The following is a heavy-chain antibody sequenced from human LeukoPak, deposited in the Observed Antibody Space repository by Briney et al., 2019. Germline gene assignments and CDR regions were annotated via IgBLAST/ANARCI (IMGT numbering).Heavy chain of an antibody. CDR3: ARTPARSGWAYYFDY. D-gene: IGHD6-19*01. J-gene: IGHJ4*02. CDR1: GDFIRSDR. CDR2: IYHTATT. Sequence: SETLSLTCAVSGDFIRSDRWNWIRQIPGKGLEWLGYIYHTATTNYNHSFRTRVTMSLDTSNNQFSLKLTSVTAADTAVYYCARTPARSGWAYYFDYWGQGALVTVSS. V-gene: IGHV4-59*08.